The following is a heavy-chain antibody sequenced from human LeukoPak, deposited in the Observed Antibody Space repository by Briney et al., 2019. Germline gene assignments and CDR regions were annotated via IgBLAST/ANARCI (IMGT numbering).Heavy chain of an antibody. CDR1: GGTFSSYA. D-gene: IGHD3-22*01. CDR3: ARGLNYYDSSGYLDY. V-gene: IGHV1-69*05. CDR2: IIPIFGTA. Sequence: ASVKVSCKASGGTFSSYAISWVRQAPGQGLEWMGRIIPIFGTANYAQKFQGRVTITTDESTSTAYMELSSLRSKDTAVYYCARGLNYYDSSGYLDYWGQGTLVTVPS. J-gene: IGHJ4*02.